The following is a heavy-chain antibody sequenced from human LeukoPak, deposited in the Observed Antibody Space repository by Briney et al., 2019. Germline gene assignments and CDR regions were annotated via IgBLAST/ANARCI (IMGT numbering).Heavy chain of an antibody. Sequence: SETLSLTCAVYGGFFSGYYWSWIRQPPGKGLEWIGEINHSGSTNYNPSLKSRVTISVDTSKNQFSLKLSSVTAADTAVYYCARVIAVHEVGATKVYYYYGMDVRGQGTTVTVSS. CDR2: INHSGST. CDR1: GGFFSGYY. V-gene: IGHV4-34*01. J-gene: IGHJ6*02. D-gene: IGHD1-26*01. CDR3: ARVIAVHEVGATKVYYYYGMDV.